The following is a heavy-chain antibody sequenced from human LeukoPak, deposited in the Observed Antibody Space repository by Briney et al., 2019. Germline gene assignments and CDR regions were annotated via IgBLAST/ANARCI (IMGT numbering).Heavy chain of an antibody. CDR1: GFTFSSYA. CDR3: ARDRVADGALMVLDY. CDR2: ISYDGSNK. V-gene: IGHV3-30*07. D-gene: IGHD2-8*01. J-gene: IGHJ4*02. Sequence: GGSLRLSCAASGFTFSSYAMDWVRQAPGKGLEWVAVISYDGSNKYYADSVKGRFTISRDNSKNTLYLQMNSLRAEDTAVYYCARDRVADGALMVLDYWGQGTLVTVSS.